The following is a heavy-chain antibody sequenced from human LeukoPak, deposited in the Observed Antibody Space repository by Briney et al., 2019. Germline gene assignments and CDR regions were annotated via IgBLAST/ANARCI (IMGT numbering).Heavy chain of an antibody. CDR3: ASDHLVATIPYYYYYMDV. CDR1: GFTFSSYG. V-gene: IGHV3-23*01. Sequence: PGGSLRLSCAASGFTFSSYGMSWVRQAPGKGLEWVSAISGSGGSTYYADSVKGRFTISRDNSKNTLYLQMNSLRAEDTAVYYCASDHLVATIPYYYYYMDVWGKGTTVTVSS. CDR2: ISGSGGST. J-gene: IGHJ6*03. D-gene: IGHD5-12*01.